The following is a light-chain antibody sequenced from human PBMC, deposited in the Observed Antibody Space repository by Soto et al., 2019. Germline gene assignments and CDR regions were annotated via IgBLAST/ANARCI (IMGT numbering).Light chain of an antibody. CDR2: DVN. CDR3: SSYAGRHFNV. Sequence: QSALTQPPSASGSPGQSVTISCTGTSTDVGGYNFVSWYQQHPGKAPKLMIYDVNKRPSGVPDRFSGSKSGNTASLTVSGLQPDDEADYYCSSYAGRHFNVFGIGTKLTVL. J-gene: IGLJ1*01. V-gene: IGLV2-8*01. CDR1: STDVGGYNF.